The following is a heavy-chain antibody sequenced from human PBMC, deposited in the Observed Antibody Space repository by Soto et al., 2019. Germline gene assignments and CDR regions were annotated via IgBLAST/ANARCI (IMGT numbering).Heavy chain of an antibody. D-gene: IGHD2-2*01. J-gene: IGHJ6*03. V-gene: IGHV3-33*01. CDR3: ARVVRYCSSTSCQKDYYYYMDV. CDR2: IWYDGSKK. Sequence: QVQLVESGGGVVQPGRSLRLSCVASGFTFSSYGMYWVRQAPGKGLEWVALIWYDGSKKYHADSVKGRFTISRDNSKNTLYLQMNSLRAEDTAVYYCARVVRYCSSTSCQKDYYYYMDVWGKGITVTVS. CDR1: GFTFSSYG.